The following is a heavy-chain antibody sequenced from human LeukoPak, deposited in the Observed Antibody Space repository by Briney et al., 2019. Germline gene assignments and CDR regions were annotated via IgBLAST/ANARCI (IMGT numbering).Heavy chain of an antibody. D-gene: IGHD2-15*01. CDR3: AHRPGYCSGGSCYDY. Sequence: SGPTLVNPTQTLTLICTFSGFSLSTSGVGVGWIRQPPGKALEWLALIYWDDDRRYSPSLKSRLTITKDTSKNQVVLTMTNMDPVDTATYYCAHRPGYCSGGSCYDYWGQGTLVTVSS. CDR1: GFSLSTSGVG. CDR2: IYWDDDR. J-gene: IGHJ4*02. V-gene: IGHV2-5*02.